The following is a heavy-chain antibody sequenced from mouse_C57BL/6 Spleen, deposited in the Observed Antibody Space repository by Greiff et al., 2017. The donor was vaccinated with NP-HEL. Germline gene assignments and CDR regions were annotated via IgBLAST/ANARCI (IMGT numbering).Heavy chain of an antibody. Sequence: EVMLVESGGGLVQPGGSMKLSCAASGFTFSDAWMDWVRQSPEKGLEWVAEIRNKANNHATYYAESVKGRFTISRDDSKSSVYLQMNSLRAEDTGIYYCTFLRRGGIYAMDYWGQGTSVTVSS. CDR3: TFLRRGGIYAMDY. V-gene: IGHV6-6*01. CDR1: GFTFSDAW. CDR2: IRNKANNHAT. D-gene: IGHD2-12*01. J-gene: IGHJ4*01.